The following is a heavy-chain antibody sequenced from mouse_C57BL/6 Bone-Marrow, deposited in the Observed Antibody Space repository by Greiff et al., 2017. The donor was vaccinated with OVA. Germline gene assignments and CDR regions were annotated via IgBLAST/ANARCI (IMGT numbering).Heavy chain of an antibody. CDR2: ISSGGSYT. D-gene: IGHD2-5*01. J-gene: IGHJ2*01. Sequence: EVHLVESGGDLVKPGGSLKLSCAASGFTFSSYGMSWVRQTPDKRLEWVATISSGGSYTYYPDSVKGRFTISRDNAKNTLYLQMSSLKSEDTAMYYCARRGLIVTVDYWGQGTTLTVSS. CDR3: ARRGLIVTVDY. V-gene: IGHV5-6*01. CDR1: GFTFSSYG.